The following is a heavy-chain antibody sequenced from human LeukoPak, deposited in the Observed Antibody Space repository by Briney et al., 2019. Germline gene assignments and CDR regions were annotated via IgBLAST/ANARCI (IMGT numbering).Heavy chain of an antibody. CDR2: IVVGSGNT. CDR3: ARVGDYGGQSQSMYYFDY. V-gene: IGHV1-58*01. D-gene: IGHD4-23*01. CDR1: GFTFTSSA. Sequence: SVKVSCKASGFTFTSSAGQWVRQARGQRLEWIVWIVVGSGNTTYAQKFQGRVTMTSDTSPSTVYMELSSLRSEDTAVYYCARVGDYGGQSQSMYYFDYWGQGTLVTVSS. J-gene: IGHJ4*02.